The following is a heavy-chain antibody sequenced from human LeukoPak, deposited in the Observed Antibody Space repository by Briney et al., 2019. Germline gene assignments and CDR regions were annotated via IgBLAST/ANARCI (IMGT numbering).Heavy chain of an antibody. Sequence: GGSLRLSCAASGFTFSSYGMHWVRQAPGKGLEWVAVISYDGSNKYYADSVKGRFTISRDNSKNTLYLQMNSLRAEDTAVYYCANEKQWLTYWGQGTLVTVSS. CDR3: ANEKQWLTY. CDR1: GFTFSSYG. V-gene: IGHV3-30*18. J-gene: IGHJ4*02. D-gene: IGHD6-19*01. CDR2: ISYDGSNK.